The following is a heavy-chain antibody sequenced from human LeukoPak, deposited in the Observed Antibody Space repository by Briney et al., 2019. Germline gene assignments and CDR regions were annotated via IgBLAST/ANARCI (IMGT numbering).Heavy chain of an antibody. V-gene: IGHV5-51*01. CDR3: ARDILLSHPGHPDF. CDR1: GYNFDNYW. Sequence: GESLKISCKGSGYNFDNYWITWVRQMPGKGLEWMGIFYPGDSETRYSPSFQGQVTISADKSINTVYLQWSSLRAADTAIYYCARDILLSHPGHPDFWGQGTLVTVSS. D-gene: IGHD3-9*01. CDR2: FYPGDSET. J-gene: IGHJ4*02.